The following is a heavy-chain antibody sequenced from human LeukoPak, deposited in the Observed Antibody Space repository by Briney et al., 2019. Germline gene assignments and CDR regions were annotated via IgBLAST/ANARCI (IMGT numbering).Heavy chain of an antibody. CDR1: GFTFSSYG. V-gene: IGHV3-30*03. D-gene: IGHD3-10*01. Sequence: GRSLRLSCAASGFTFSSYGMHWVRQAPGKGLEWVAVISYDGSNKYYADSVKGRFTISRDNSKNTLYLQMNSLRAEDTAVYYCARDRILWFGEPLYGMDVWGKGTTVTVSS. J-gene: IGHJ6*04. CDR2: ISYDGSNK. CDR3: ARDRILWFGEPLYGMDV.